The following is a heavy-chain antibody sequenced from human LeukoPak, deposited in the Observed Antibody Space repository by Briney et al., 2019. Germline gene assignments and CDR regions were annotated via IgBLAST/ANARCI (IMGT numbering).Heavy chain of an antibody. CDR3: ARQPYFYYYLDV. CDR2: IVGDSTIE. V-gene: IGHV3-23*01. CDR1: GFAFNNDA. D-gene: IGHD5-18*01. J-gene: IGHJ6*03. Sequence: GGSLRLSCAASGFAFNNDAMTWVRQPPGKGLEWVSTIVGDSTIEYYADSVKGRFTISSDNSRTMLFLHMNSLRAEDTAIYYCARQPYFYYYLDVWGKGTTVTVTS.